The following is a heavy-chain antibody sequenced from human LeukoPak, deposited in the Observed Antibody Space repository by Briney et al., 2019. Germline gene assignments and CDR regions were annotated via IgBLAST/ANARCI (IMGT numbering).Heavy chain of an antibody. V-gene: IGHV3-20*04. D-gene: IGHD6-13*01. J-gene: IGHJ4*02. CDR1: GFTFSDYY. Sequence: GGSLRLSCAASGFTFSDYYMSWIRQAPGKGLEWVSDIRWNDESTGYADSVKGRFTISRDNAKKSLYLQMNSLRAEDTALYYCARAHYSSTWLFDYWGQGTLVTVSS. CDR3: ARAHYSSTWLFDY. CDR2: IRWNDEST.